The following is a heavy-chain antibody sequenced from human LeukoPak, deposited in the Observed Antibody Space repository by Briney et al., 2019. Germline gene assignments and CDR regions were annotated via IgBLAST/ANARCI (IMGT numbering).Heavy chain of an antibody. J-gene: IGHJ4*02. CDR1: GGSISSYY. CDR2: IYYSGST. D-gene: IGHD3-10*01. V-gene: IGHV4-59*08. CDR3: ARLLPDPGVFDY. Sequence: PSETLSLTCTVSGGSISSYYWSWIRQPPGKGLEWIGYIYYSGSTNYNPSLKSRVTISVDTSKNQFSLKLSSVTAADTAVYYCARLLPDPGVFDYWGQGTLVTVSS.